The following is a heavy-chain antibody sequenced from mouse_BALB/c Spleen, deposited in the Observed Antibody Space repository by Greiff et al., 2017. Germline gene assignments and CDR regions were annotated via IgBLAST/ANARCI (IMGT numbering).Heavy chain of an antibody. CDR3: ARHETGYYFDY. D-gene: IGHD4-1*01. CDR1: GFAFSSYD. V-gene: IGHV5-12-1*01. J-gene: IGHJ2*01. CDR2: ISSGGGST. Sequence: EVMLVESGGGLVKPGGSLKLSCAASGFAFSSYDMSWVRQTPEKRLEWVAYISSGGGSTYYPDTVKGRFTISRDNAKNTLYLQMSSLKSEDTAMYYCARHETGYYFDYWGQGTTLTVSS.